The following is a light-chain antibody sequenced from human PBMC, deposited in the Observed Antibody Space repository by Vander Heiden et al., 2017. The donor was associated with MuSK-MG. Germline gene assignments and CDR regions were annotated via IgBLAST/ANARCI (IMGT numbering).Light chain of an antibody. CDR1: QPINSY. Sequence: DIQMTQSPSSLSASVGDRVTITCRASQPINSYLNWYQQKPGKAPKLLIYAASSLQRGVPSRFSGSGYGKDFTLTISSRQPEDFAPYYCQQSDSTLSSTFGQGTKLEIK. CDR2: AAS. CDR3: QQSDSTLSST. J-gene: IGKJ2*02. V-gene: IGKV1-39*01.